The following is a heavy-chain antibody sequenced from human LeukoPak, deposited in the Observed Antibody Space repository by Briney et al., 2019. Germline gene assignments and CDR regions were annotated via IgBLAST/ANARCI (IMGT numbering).Heavy chain of an antibody. CDR3: AKDWTTVVTPKGYYFDS. CDR2: ISTTGGST. Sequence: PGGSLRLSCAASGFSFNNYDMSWVRQAPGKGLEWVSAISTTGGSTYYADSVKGRFTISRDNSKNTLSLQMDSLRVEDTAVYYCAKDWTTVVTPKGYYFDSWGQGTLVSVSS. D-gene: IGHD4-23*01. CDR1: GFSFNNYD. J-gene: IGHJ4*02. V-gene: IGHV3-23*01.